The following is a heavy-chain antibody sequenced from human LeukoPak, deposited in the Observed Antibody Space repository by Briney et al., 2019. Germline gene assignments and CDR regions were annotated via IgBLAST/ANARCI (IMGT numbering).Heavy chain of an antibody. CDR2: IYPGDSDT. CDR3: ARHTGGFYHGVDY. Sequence: GESLKISCKGSGYTFTSYWIGWVRQMPGKGLEWMGIIYPGDSDTRYSLSFQGQVTISVDKSTSTAHLQWNSLKASDTAMYHCARHTGGFYHGVDYWGQGTLVTVSS. CDR1: GYTFTSYW. V-gene: IGHV5-51*01. D-gene: IGHD2-8*02. J-gene: IGHJ4*02.